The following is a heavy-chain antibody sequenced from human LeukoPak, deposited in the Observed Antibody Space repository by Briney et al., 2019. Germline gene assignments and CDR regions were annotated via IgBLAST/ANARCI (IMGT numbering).Heavy chain of an antibody. Sequence: GGSLRLSCAASGFTFSSYSMNWVRQAPGKGLEWVASISSLSSYIFYADSLKGRFTISRDNDKNSLYLQMSSLRAEDTSVYYCARGPTTVTTWWEFDYWGQGTLVTVSS. CDR1: GFTFSSYS. CDR3: ARGPTTVTTWWEFDY. CDR2: ISSLSSYI. D-gene: IGHD4-17*01. V-gene: IGHV3-21*01. J-gene: IGHJ4*02.